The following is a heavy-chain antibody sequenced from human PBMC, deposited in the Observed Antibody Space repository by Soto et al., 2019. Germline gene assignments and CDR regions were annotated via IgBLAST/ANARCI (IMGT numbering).Heavy chain of an antibody. J-gene: IGHJ4*01. CDR2: TYFRSKWYN. V-gene: IGHV6-1*01. CDR1: GDSVSSNTAS. Sequence: SQTLSLTCVISGDSVSSNTASWNWIRQSPSRGLEWLGRTYFRSKWYNDYAVSVKSRIIINPATSNNRFSLQRNSVTPEDTAVYFCAKGHNLGPKTSYAFDPWGQGMMVTVSS. CDR3: AKGHNLGPKTSYAFDP. D-gene: IGHD2-2*01.